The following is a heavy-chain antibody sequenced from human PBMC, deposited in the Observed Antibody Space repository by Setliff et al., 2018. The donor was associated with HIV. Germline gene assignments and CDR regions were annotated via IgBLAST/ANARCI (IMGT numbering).Heavy chain of an antibody. CDR2: IDPENDET. CDR3: ALYSTGASRFDY. Sequence: GASVKVSCKASGYTFIDKYMHWVRQAPGKGLHWMGRIDPENDETKYSQKFQVRFTMTADRSTDTAYMELSGLRSEDTAIYYCALYSTGASRFDYWGQGTLVTVSS. V-gene: IGHV1-69-2*01. D-gene: IGHD2-8*01. J-gene: IGHJ4*02. CDR1: GYTFIDKY.